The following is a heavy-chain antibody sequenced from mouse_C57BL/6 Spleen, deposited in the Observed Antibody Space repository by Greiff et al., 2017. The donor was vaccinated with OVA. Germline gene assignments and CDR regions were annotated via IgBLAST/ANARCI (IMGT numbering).Heavy chain of an antibody. CDR1: GYTFTSYW. V-gene: IGHV1-55*01. D-gene: IGHD3-3*01. CDR3: ARGWDYYAMDY. J-gene: IGHJ4*01. Sequence: VQLQQPGAELVKPGASVKMSCTASGYTFTSYWITWVKQRPGQGLEWIGDIYPGSGSTNYNEKFKSKATLTVDTSSSTAYMQLSSLTSEDSAVYYCARGWDYYAMDYWGQGTSVTVSS. CDR2: IYPGSGST.